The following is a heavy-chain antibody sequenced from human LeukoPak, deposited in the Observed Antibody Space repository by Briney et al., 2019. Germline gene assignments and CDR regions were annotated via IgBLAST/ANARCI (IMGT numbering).Heavy chain of an antibody. D-gene: IGHD2-8*01. CDR1: GYTFTGYY. Sequence: GASVTVSCKASGYTFTGYYIHWLRQAPGQGLEWMGWINPGSGGTNYAHKFQGRVTMTRDTTISTVHMELSRLTSDDTAVYYCARDETEDIVLMAGRYWGQGTLATVSS. CDR2: INPGSGGT. CDR3: ARDETEDIVLMAGRY. V-gene: IGHV1-2*07. J-gene: IGHJ4*02.